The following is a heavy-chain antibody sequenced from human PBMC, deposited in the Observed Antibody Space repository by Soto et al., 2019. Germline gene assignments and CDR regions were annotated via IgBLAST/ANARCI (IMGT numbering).Heavy chain of an antibody. D-gene: IGHD5-18*01. Sequence: QVQLVESGGGVVQPGRSLRLSCAASGFTFSNYAIHWVRQAPGKGLEWVAVLSYDGNNIHYADSVKGRFTVSRDNAKNTLFLQMNRLTTEDTALYYCARGPIGVAAMVTNYFDYWGQGTLVTVSS. V-gene: IGHV3-30-3*01. CDR3: ARGPIGVAAMVTNYFDY. CDR1: GFTFSNYA. J-gene: IGHJ4*02. CDR2: LSYDGNNI.